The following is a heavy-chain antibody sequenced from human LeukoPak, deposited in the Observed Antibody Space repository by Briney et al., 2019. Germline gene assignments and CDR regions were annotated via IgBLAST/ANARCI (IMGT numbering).Heavy chain of an antibody. Sequence: GGSLRLSCAASGFTVSSNYMSWVRQAPGEGLEWVSSISGSSSSIYYADSVKGRFTISRDNAKNSLYLQMNSLRAEDTAVYYCARGGYSYDYWGQGTLVTVSS. CDR3: ARGGYSYDY. D-gene: IGHD5-18*01. CDR1: GFTVSSNY. J-gene: IGHJ4*02. CDR2: ISGSSSSI. V-gene: IGHV3-21*06.